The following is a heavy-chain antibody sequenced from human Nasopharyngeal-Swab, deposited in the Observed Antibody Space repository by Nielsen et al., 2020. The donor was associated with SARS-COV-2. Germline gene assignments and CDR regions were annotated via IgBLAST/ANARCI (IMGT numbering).Heavy chain of an antibody. J-gene: IGHJ4*02. D-gene: IGHD5-12*01. CDR3: SSGRVVYGGYDPLTPRHYLNY. V-gene: IGHV4-34*01. CDR1: GGSFSDCS. Sequence: SETLSLTCAVSGGSFSDCSWSWIRQSPGKGLECIGEINHSGITNYNPSLKSRVTISVDTAKNHLSLKLTSVTAADTAVYFCSSGRVVYGGYDPLTPRHYLNYWGQGTQVTVSS. CDR2: INHSGIT.